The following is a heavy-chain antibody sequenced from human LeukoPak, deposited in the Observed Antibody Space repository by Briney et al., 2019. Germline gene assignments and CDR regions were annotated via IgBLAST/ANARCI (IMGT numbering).Heavy chain of an antibody. CDR2: INPNSGGT. Sequence: ASVKVSCKASGYTFTGYYMHWVRQALGQGLEWMGWINPNSGGTNYAQKFQGRVTMTRDTSISTAYMELSRLRSDDTAVYYCARDICSGGSCHYYYYYYMDVWGKGTTVTVSS. CDR1: GYTFTGYY. V-gene: IGHV1-2*02. CDR3: ARDICSGGSCHYYYYYYMDV. D-gene: IGHD2-15*01. J-gene: IGHJ6*03.